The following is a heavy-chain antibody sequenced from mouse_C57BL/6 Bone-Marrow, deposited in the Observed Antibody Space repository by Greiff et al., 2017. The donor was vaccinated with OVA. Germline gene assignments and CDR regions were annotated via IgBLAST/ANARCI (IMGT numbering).Heavy chain of an antibody. V-gene: IGHV1-76*01. Sequence: VMLVESGAELVRPGASVKLSCKASGYTFTDYYINWVKQRPGQGLEWIARLYPGSGNTYYTEKFKGKATLTADKSSSTAYMQLSILTSEYSAVYFCAIYVYLHYFAYWGQGTTLTVSS. CDR3: AIYVYLHYFAY. CDR2: LYPGSGNT. J-gene: IGHJ2*01. CDR1: GYTFTDYY. D-gene: IGHD2-2*01.